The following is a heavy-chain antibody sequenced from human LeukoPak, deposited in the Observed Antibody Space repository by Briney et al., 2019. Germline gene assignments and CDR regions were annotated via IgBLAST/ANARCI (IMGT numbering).Heavy chain of an antibody. V-gene: IGHV1-69*06. CDR1: GGTFSSYA. CDR2: IIPIFGTA. D-gene: IGHD4-17*01. CDR3: ARVTVTPLNYMDV. J-gene: IGHJ6*03. Sequence: GASVKVSCKASGGTFSSYAISWVRQAPGQGLEWMGGIIPIFGTANYAQKFQGRVTITADKSTGTAYMELSSLRSEDTAVYYCARVTVTPLNYMDVWGKGTTVTVSS.